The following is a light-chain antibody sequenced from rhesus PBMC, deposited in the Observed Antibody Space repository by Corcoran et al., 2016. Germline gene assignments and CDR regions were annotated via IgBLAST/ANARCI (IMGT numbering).Light chain of an antibody. CDR2: AAS. J-gene: IGKJ1*01. CDR1: QGIDRE. Sequence: DIQMTQSLSSLSASVGDRVSVTCRASQGIDRELSWYQQKPGKAPTLLIYAASSLQTGVSSRFSGSGSGTGYTLPISSMQPKDVATYYCLQGYATPWTFGQGTKVDIK. V-gene: IGKV1-94*01. CDR3: LQGYATPWT.